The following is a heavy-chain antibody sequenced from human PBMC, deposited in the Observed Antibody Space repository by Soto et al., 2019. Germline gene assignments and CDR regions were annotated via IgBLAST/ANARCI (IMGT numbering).Heavy chain of an antibody. CDR2: IYHSGST. D-gene: IGHD3-16*01. CDR3: ACIMITFGRVKVFDY. V-gene: IGHV4-4*02. Sequence: ETLSLTCAVSGGSISSSNWWSWVRQPPGKGLEWIGEIYHSGSTNYNPSLKSRVTISVDKSKNQFSLKLSSVTAADTAVYYCACIMITFGRVKVFDYWGQGTLVTVSS. J-gene: IGHJ4*02. CDR1: GGSISSSNW.